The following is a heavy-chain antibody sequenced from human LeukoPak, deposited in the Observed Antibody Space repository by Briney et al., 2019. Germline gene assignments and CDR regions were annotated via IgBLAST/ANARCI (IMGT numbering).Heavy chain of an antibody. J-gene: IGHJ6*02. CDR3: ARGPTVDTAMAPYFYYGMDV. CDR2: IYYIVGT. CDR1: GGSISSYY. Sequence: PSETLSLTCAVSGGSISSYYCGWVRQPPGDGLGWSGYIYYIVGTTYNTSLKRGVTISVDTSKNQFSLQLSSVSAADTAVYYCARGPTVDTAMAPYFYYGMDVWGQGTTVTVSS. D-gene: IGHD5-18*01. V-gene: IGHV4-59*01.